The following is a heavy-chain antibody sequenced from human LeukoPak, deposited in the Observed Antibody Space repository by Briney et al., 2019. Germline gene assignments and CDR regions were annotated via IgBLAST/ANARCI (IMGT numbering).Heavy chain of an antibody. CDR1: GFTFGDYA. CDR2: IRSKAYGGTT. D-gene: IGHD2-15*01. V-gene: IGHV3-49*04. Sequence: GRSLRLSCTASGFTFGDYAMSWVRQAPGKGLEWVGFIRSKAYGGTTEYAASVKGRFTISRDDSKSIAYLQMNSLKTEDTAVYYCTRDGGYCSGGSCYTPLGYWGQGTLVTVSS. J-gene: IGHJ4*02. CDR3: TRDGGYCSGGSCYTPLGY.